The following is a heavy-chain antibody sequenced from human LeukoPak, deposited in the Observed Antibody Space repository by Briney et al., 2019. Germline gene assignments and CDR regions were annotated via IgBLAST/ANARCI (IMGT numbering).Heavy chain of an antibody. CDR3: AKDRGWELKLFDY. D-gene: IGHD1-26*01. Sequence: GGSLRLSCAASGFNFSSYGMHWVRQAPGKGLEWVAFIRYDGNNKYYADSVKGRFTISRDNSKNTLYVQMNSLRAEDTAVYYCAKDRGWELKLFDYWGQGTLVTVSS. CDR2: IRYDGNNK. J-gene: IGHJ4*02. V-gene: IGHV3-30*02. CDR1: GFNFSSYG.